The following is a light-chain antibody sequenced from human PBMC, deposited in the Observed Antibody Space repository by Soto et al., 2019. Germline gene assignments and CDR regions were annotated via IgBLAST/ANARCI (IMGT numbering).Light chain of an antibody. V-gene: IGKV3-11*01. CDR3: QQRSNWPPFT. CDR1: QSVSSY. J-gene: IGKJ3*01. CDR2: DAS. Sequence: EIVLTQSPATLSLSPGERATLSCRASQSVSSYLDWYQQKPGQAPRLLIYDASNRATGIPARFSGSGSGIDFTLTISSLEPEDFAVYYCQQRSNWPPFTFGPGTKVDIK.